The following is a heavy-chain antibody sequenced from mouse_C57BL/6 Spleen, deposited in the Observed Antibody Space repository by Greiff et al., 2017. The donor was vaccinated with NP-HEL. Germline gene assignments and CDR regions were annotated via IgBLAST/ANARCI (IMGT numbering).Heavy chain of an antibody. CDR3: ARWAQAIAMDY. J-gene: IGHJ4*01. CDR1: GYPFTSYG. CDR2: IYPRSGNT. D-gene: IGHD3-2*02. V-gene: IGHV1-81*01. Sequence: QVQLQQSGAELARPGASVKLSCKASGYPFTSYGISWVKQRPGPGLEWIGEIYPRSGNTYYIEKFQGKATLTADKSSSTAYMELRSLTSEDSAVYFCARWAQAIAMDYWGQGTPGTGSS.